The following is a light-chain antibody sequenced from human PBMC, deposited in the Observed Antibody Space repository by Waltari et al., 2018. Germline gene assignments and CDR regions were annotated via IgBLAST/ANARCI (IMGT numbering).Light chain of an antibody. CDR2: LGS. CDR3: MQALQTPLT. Sequence: DTVMTQSPLSLPVTPGEPASISCRSSHSLLRSNGYNYLDWYLQKPGQSPQLLIYLGSNRASGVPDRFSGSGSGTAFTLKISRVEAEDVGVYYCMQALQTPLTFGGGTKVEIK. J-gene: IGKJ4*01. CDR1: HSLLRSNGYNY. V-gene: IGKV2-28*01.